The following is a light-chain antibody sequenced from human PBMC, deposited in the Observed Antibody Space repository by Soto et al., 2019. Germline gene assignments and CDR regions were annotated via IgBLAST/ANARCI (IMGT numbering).Light chain of an antibody. CDR2: AAS. Sequence: DIQMTQSPSSLSASVGDRFTITCRASQSISSYLNWYQQKRGKAPKLLIYAASILESWVPSRLSGSGSETNLSLTISRRQPEDFATYYCQRWYSTLYTFGEWSKLVIK. CDR1: QSISSY. V-gene: IGKV1-39*01. J-gene: IGKJ2*01. CDR3: QRWYSTLYT.